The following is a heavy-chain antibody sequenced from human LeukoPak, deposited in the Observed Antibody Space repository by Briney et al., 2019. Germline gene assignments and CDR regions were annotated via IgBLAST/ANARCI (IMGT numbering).Heavy chain of an antibody. CDR1: GESFSGYY. D-gene: IGHD2-2*01. J-gene: IGHJ4*02. V-gene: IGHV4-34*01. CDR3: ARRALGYCRGTSCKRPFDY. Sequence: PSGTLSLTCVAYGESFSGYYWNWIRQSPGKGLEWIGEIDHSRRTNLNASFKSRVTISVDTSKNQISLILSSVTAADTAVYYCARRALGYCRGTSCKRPFDYWGQGTLVTVSS. CDR2: IDHSRRT.